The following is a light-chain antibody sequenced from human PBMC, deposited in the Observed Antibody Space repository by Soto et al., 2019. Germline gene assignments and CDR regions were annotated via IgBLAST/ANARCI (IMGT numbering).Light chain of an antibody. CDR2: EVS. J-gene: IGLJ3*02. V-gene: IGLV2-14*01. Sequence: QSALTQPASVSGSPGQSITISCTGTSSDVGGYNYVSWYQQHPGKAPKLMIYEVSNRPSGVSNRFSGSKSGNTASLTLSGLQADDEADYYCSSYTSSSTRVFGGGTKLTVL. CDR3: SSYTSSSTRV. CDR1: SSDVGGYNY.